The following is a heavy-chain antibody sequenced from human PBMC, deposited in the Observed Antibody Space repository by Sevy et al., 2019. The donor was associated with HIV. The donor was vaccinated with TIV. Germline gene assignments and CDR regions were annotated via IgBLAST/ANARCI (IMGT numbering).Heavy chain of an antibody. D-gene: IGHD6-13*01. CDR3: AREASSWYGVVY. V-gene: IGHV3-74*01. Sequence: GGSLRLSCAASGFPLSGYWMHWVRQVPGEGLVWVSRLKSVESSTTYADSVKGRFTVSRDNAKNTVYLQMNSLRAEDTGVYYCAREASSWYGVVYWGQGTLVTVSS. CDR2: LKSVESST. CDR1: GFPLSGYW. J-gene: IGHJ4*02.